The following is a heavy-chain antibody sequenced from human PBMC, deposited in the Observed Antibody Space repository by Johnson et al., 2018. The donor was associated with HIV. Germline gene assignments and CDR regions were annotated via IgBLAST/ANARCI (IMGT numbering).Heavy chain of an antibody. V-gene: IGHV3-66*01. J-gene: IGHJ3*02. D-gene: IGHD1-26*01. CDR2: IYSGGST. CDR3: ARDLSEGELGHAFDI. Sequence: VQLVESGGELVQPGGSLRLSCAASGFTLSSYAMHWVRQATGKGLEWVSAIYSGGSTYYADSVKGRFTISRDNSKNTLYLQMNSLRAEDTAVYYCARDLSEGELGHAFDIWGQGTMVTVSS. CDR1: GFTLSSYA.